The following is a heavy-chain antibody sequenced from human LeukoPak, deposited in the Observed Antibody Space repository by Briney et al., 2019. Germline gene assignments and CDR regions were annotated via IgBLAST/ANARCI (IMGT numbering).Heavy chain of an antibody. CDR2: INPSAGTT. Sequence: ASVKVSCKASGYTFTSYYMHWVRQAPGQGLEWMGIINPSAGTTTYAQKFQGRVTMTSDMSTSTVYMELSSLRSEDTAVYYCARASTLSSSWCRYWGQGTLVTVSS. CDR1: GYTFTSYY. V-gene: IGHV1-46*01. J-gene: IGHJ4*02. CDR3: ARASTLSSSWCRY. D-gene: IGHD6-13*01.